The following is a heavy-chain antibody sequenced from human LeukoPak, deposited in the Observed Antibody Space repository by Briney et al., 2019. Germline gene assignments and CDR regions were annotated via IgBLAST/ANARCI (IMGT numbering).Heavy chain of an antibody. V-gene: IGHV1-18*01. CDR1: GYTFTSYG. CDR2: ISAYNGNT. D-gene: IGHD2-15*01. J-gene: IGHJ3*02. CDR3: ARDCSGGSCYLGAFDI. Sequence: ASVKVSCKASGYTFTSYGISWVRQAPGQGLEWMGWISAYNGNTNYAQKLQGRVTMTTDTSTSTAYMELRSLRSDDTAVYYCARDCSGGSCYLGAFDIWGQGTMVTVSS.